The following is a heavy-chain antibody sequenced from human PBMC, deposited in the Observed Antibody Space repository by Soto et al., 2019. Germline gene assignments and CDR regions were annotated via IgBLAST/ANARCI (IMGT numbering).Heavy chain of an antibody. CDR3: ARDIAGDRYYYDSSDEIYGMDV. Sequence: SETLSLTCTVSGGSISSGGYYWSWIRQHPGKGLEWIGYIYYSGSTYYNPSLKSRVTISVDTSKNQFSLKLSSVTAADTAVYYCARDIAGDRYYYDSSDEIYGMDVWGQGTTVTVSS. CDR1: GGSISSGGYY. CDR2: IYYSGST. D-gene: IGHD3-22*01. J-gene: IGHJ6*02. V-gene: IGHV4-31*03.